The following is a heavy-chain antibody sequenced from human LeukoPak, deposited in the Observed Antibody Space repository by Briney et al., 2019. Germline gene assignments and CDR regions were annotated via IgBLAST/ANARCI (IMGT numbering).Heavy chain of an antibody. V-gene: IGHV3-30*09. CDR3: ARGVNSGWFFDY. J-gene: IGHJ4*02. CDR2: ISYDGNNK. CDR1: GFTFSSYA. Sequence: GGSLRPSCAASGFTFSSYAMHWVRQAPGKRLEWVAVISYDGNNKYHADSVKGRFAISRDNSKNTLYLQMKSLRAEDTAVYYCARGVNSGWFFDYWGQGTLVTVSS. D-gene: IGHD6-19*01.